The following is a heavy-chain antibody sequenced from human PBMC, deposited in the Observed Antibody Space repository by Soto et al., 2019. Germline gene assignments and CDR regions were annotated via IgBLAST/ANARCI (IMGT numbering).Heavy chain of an antibody. CDR2: IYYCGST. D-gene: IGHD2-2*01. CDR1: GGSISSGGYY. V-gene: IGHV4-31*03. Sequence: QVQLQESGPGLVKPSQTLSLTCTVSGGSISSGGYYWSWIRQHPGKGLEWIGYIYYCGSTYYNPSLQSRVTVSVDTSKNQCSLKLSSVTAADTAVYYCARVDCSSSSCYEGDWFEHWGQGTLVTVSS. CDR3: ARVDCSSSSCYEGDWFEH. J-gene: IGHJ5*02.